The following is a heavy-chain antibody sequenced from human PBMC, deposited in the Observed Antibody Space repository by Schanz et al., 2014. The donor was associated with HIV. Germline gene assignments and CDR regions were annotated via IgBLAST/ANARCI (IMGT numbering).Heavy chain of an antibody. CDR3: ARDRSAAVTASDY. V-gene: IGHV1-18*04. D-gene: IGHD6-13*01. J-gene: IGHJ4*02. CDR2: VSGYNANT. CDR1: GDTFTGDF. Sequence: QVQLVQSGAEVKKPGASVKVSCKASGDTFTGDFIHWVRQAPGQGLEWMGWVSGYNANTEFARVFQARVTLTTDTSTRTVYMELRSLRSDDTAVYYCARDRSAAVTASDYWGQGTLVTVSS.